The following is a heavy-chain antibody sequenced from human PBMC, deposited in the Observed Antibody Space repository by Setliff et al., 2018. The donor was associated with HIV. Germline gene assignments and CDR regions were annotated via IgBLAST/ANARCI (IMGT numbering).Heavy chain of an antibody. CDR1: GFSFSDYF. CDR2: ISSSSSYM. Sequence: GGSLRLSCAVSGFSFSDYFMTWIRQAPGKGLEWVSSISSSSSYMNYADSVKGRFTISRDNAKNSLYLQMNSLRAEDTAVYYCARYKWNNWIFGWFDPWGQGTQVTVSS. CDR3: ARYKWNNWIFGWFDP. D-gene: IGHD1-20*01. V-gene: IGHV3-11*06. J-gene: IGHJ5*02.